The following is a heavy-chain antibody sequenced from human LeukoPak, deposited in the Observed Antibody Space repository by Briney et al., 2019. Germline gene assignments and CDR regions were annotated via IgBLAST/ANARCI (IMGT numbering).Heavy chain of an antibody. J-gene: IGHJ6*03. CDR1: GGSIRNYY. Sequence: PSETLSLTCTDSGGSIRNYYWSWIRQPPGKGLEWIGYIYYSGSTNYNPSLKSRVTISVDTSKNQFSLKLSSVTAADTAVYYCARVSIAAGNYYYYYMDVWGKGTTVTVSS. CDR2: IYYSGST. D-gene: IGHD6-6*01. V-gene: IGHV4-59*01. CDR3: ARVSIAAGNYYYYYMDV.